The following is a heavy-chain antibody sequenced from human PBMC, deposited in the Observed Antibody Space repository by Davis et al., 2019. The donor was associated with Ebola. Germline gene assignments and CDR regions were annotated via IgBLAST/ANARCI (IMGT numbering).Heavy chain of an antibody. CDR1: GFTFSSYA. J-gene: IGHJ4*02. CDR3: GRDVNWSFDY. V-gene: IGHV3-23*01. Sequence: GGSLRLSCAASGFTFSSYAMSWVRQAPGKGLEWVSAISGSGGSTYYADSVKGRFTISRDNAQNLLYLQMDSLRVEDTAVYYCGRDVNWSFDYWGRGTQVTVSS. CDR2: ISGSGGST. D-gene: IGHD1-1*01.